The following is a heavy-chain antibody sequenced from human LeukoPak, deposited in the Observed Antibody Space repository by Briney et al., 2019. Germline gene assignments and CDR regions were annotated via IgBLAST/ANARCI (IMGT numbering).Heavy chain of an antibody. CDR1: GFTFSSYG. CDR3: ASRSSVTLVRGVRRDY. CDR2: ISGSGGST. D-gene: IGHD3-10*01. V-gene: IGHV3-23*01. Sequence: GGPLRLSCAASGFTFSSYGLSWVRQAPGKGLEWLSSISGSGGSTYYADSVKGRFTISRGNSKSTVYLQMRSLRNEDTAVYYCASRSSVTLVRGVRRDYWGQGTLVTVSS. J-gene: IGHJ4*02.